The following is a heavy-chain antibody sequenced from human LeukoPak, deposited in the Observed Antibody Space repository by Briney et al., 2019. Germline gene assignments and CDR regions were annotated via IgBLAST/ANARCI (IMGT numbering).Heavy chain of an antibody. Sequence: SETLSLTCTVSGGSIGFYYRNWIRQPPGKGLEWIGCVYYNGSSNYNPSLKSRVTMFEDKSKNQFSLRLYSVTVADTAVYYCARHFAYSSSSYFDYWGQGSLVTVSS. CDR3: ARHFAYSSSSYFDY. D-gene: IGHD6-6*01. CDR2: VYYNGSS. J-gene: IGHJ4*02. CDR1: GGSIGFYY. V-gene: IGHV4-59*08.